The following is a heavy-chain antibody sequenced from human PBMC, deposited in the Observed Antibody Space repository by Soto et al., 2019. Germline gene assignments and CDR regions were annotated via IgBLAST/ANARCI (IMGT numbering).Heavy chain of an antibody. CDR1: GFTFSSYS. V-gene: IGHV3-48*02. J-gene: IGHJ4*02. Sequence: EVQLVESGGGLLQPGGSLRLSCAASGFTFSSYSMTWVRQAPGKGLEWVSYISSSGSTIYYADFVRGRFTISRDNAKNSLYLQMNSLRDEDTAVYYCARAGYRSVDYWGQGTLVTVSS. CDR3: ARAGYRSVDY. CDR2: ISSSGSTI. D-gene: IGHD3-3*01.